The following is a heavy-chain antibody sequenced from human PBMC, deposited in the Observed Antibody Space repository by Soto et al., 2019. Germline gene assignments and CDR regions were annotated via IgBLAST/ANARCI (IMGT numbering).Heavy chain of an antibody. D-gene: IGHD1-20*01. V-gene: IGHV1-8*01. J-gene: IGHJ6*03. CDR2: MNPNSGNT. CDR1: GYTFTSYD. CDR3: ARGITKVYYYYMDV. Sequence: ASVKVSCKASGYTFTSYDINWVRQATGQGLEWMGWMNPNSGNTGYAQKFQGRVTMTRNTSISTAYMELSSLRSEDTAVYYCARGITKVYYYYMDVWGKGTTVTVSS.